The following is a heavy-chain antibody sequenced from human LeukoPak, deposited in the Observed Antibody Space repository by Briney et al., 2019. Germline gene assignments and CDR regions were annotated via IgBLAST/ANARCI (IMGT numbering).Heavy chain of an antibody. CDR3: VRGSTLRHYQY. J-gene: IGHJ4*02. D-gene: IGHD3-16*01. CDR1: GGSISSSTYY. CDR2: IYYSGST. V-gene: IGHV4-39*01. Sequence: SETLSLTCTVSGGSISSSTYYWGWTRRPPGKGLEWIGSIYYSGSTYYNPSLKSRVTVSVDTSKNQFSLNLSSVTAADTAVYYCVRGSTLRHYQYWGQGTLVTVSS.